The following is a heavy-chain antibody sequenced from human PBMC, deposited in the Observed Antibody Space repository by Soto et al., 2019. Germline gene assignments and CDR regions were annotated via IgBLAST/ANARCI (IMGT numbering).Heavy chain of an antibody. J-gene: IGHJ4*02. Sequence: QLQLQESGPGLVKPSETLSLTCTVSGGSISSSSYYWGWIRQPPGKGLEWIGSIYYSGSTYYNPSLKSRVTISVDTSKNQFSLKLSSVTAADTAVYYCARHRPRSTMIVVDQNSYYFDYWGQGTLVTVSS. D-gene: IGHD3-22*01. CDR3: ARHRPRSTMIVVDQNSYYFDY. CDR2: IYYSGST. CDR1: GGSISSSSYY. V-gene: IGHV4-39*01.